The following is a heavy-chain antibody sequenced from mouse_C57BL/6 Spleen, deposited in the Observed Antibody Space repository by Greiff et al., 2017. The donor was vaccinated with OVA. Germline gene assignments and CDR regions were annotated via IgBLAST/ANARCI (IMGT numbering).Heavy chain of an antibody. V-gene: IGHV5-6*01. D-gene: IGHD1-1*01. CDR3: ARHYYGSSHWYFDV. Sequence: EVQLVESGGDLVKPAGSLKLSCAVSGFTFSSYGMSWVRQTPDKRLLWVATISSGGSYTYYPDCLKGRFSISRDNDKNTLYLQMSSLKSEDTAMYYCARHYYGSSHWYFDVWGTGTTVTVSS. CDR1: GFTFSSYG. CDR2: ISSGGSYT. J-gene: IGHJ1*03.